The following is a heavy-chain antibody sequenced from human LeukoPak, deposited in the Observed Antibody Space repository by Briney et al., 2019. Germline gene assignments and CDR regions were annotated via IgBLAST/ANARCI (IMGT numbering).Heavy chain of an antibody. CDR1: GYTFTGYY. Sequence: ASVKVSCKASGYTFTGYYMHWVRQAPGQGLEWMGWINPNSGGTNYAQKFQGRVTMTRDTSISTAYMERSRLRSDDTAVYYCARYSNYYDSSGYYPHWGQGTLVTVSS. J-gene: IGHJ4*02. CDR3: ARYSNYYDSSGYYPH. V-gene: IGHV1-2*02. D-gene: IGHD3-22*01. CDR2: INPNSGGT.